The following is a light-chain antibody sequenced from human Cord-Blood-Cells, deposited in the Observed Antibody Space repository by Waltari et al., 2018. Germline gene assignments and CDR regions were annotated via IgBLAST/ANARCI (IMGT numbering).Light chain of an antibody. CDR3: QQRSNWLFT. Sequence: EIVLTQSPVTLPLSPGESATLSCRASQSVSSYLAWYQQKPGQAPRLLIYDASNRATGIPARFSGSGSGTDFTLTISSLEPEDFAVYYCQQRSNWLFTFGPGTKVDIK. J-gene: IGKJ3*01. CDR1: QSVSSY. V-gene: IGKV3-11*01. CDR2: DAS.